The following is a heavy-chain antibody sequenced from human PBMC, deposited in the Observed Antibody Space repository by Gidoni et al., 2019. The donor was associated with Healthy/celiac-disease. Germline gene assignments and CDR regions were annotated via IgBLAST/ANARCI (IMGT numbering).Heavy chain of an antibody. CDR3: ARYSGQVAAAGTVEYFQH. D-gene: IGHD6-13*01. V-gene: IGHV3-33*01. J-gene: IGHJ1*01. Sequence: QVQLVESGGGVVQPGRSLRLSCAASGFTFSSYGMHWVRQAPGQGLEWVAVIGYDGSNKYYADSVKGRFTISRDNSKNTLYLQMNSLRAEDTAVYYCARYSGQVAAAGTVEYFQHWGQGTLVTVSS. CDR1: GFTFSSYG. CDR2: IGYDGSNK.